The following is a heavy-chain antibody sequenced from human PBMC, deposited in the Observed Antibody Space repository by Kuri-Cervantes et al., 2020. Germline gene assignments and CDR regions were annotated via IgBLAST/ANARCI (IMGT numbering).Heavy chain of an antibody. V-gene: IGHV1-18*01. D-gene: IGHD2-8*01. J-gene: IGHJ4*02. CDR2: ISTYNGP. Sequence: ASVKVSCKASGYTFTTNGISWVRQAPGQGLEWMGWISTYNGPNYAQKFQGRVTMTTDASATTAYMELRSLRSDDTAVYYCARSIVLMVYAMGYWGQGTLVTVSS. CDR1: GYTFTTNG. CDR3: ARSIVLMVYAMGY.